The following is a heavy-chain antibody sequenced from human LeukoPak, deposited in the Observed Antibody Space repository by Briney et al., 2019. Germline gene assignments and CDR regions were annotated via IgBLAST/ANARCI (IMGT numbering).Heavy chain of an antibody. J-gene: IGHJ4*02. CDR3: AKEERASYDSSGYYY. CDR2: ISGSGGGT. V-gene: IGHV3-23*01. Sequence: GGSLRLSCAASGFTFSSYAMTWVRQAPGKGLEWVSAISGSGGGTYYADSVKGRFTISRDNSKNTLYLQMSSLRAEDTAVYYCAKEERASYDSSGYYYWGQGTLVTVSS. CDR1: GFTFSSYA. D-gene: IGHD3-22*01.